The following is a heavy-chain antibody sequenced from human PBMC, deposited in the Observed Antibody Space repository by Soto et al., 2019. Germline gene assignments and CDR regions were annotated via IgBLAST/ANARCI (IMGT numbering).Heavy chain of an antibody. J-gene: IGHJ6*02. CDR3: ARKSMVHYYYYGMDV. D-gene: IGHD2-8*01. CDR1: GGTFSSYT. CDR2: IIPILGIA. V-gene: IGHV1-69*02. Sequence: QVQLVQSGAEVKKPGSSVKVSCKASGGTFSSYTISWVRQAPGQGLEWMGRIIPILGIANYAQKFQGRVTITADKSTSTAYMELSSLRSEDKAVYYCARKSMVHYYYYGMDVWGQGTTVTVSS.